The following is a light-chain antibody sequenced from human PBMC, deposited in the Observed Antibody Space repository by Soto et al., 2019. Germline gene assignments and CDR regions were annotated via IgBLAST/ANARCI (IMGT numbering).Light chain of an antibody. Sequence: EIVMTQSPATLSVSPVEKATLSCRASQSVSSNLAWYQQKGGQTPRLLIYGASTRATGIPARFSGSVSGTEFTLAISSLQSEDFAVYYCQHYDNWPRTFGQGTKVDI. J-gene: IGKJ1*01. CDR1: QSVSSN. CDR2: GAS. V-gene: IGKV3-15*01. CDR3: QHYDNWPRT.